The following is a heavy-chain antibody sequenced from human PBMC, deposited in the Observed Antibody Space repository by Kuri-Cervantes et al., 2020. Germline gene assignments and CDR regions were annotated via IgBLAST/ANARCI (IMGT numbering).Heavy chain of an antibody. CDR3: ARVDHYYDSSGWVFDY. CDR1: GYTFTGYY. J-gene: IGHJ4*02. Sequence: ASVKVSCKASGYTFTGYYMHWVRQAPGQGLEWMGWINPNSGGTNYSQKFQGRVTMTRDTSISTAYMELSRLRPDDTAVYYCARVDHYYDSSGWVFDYWGQGTLVTVSS. D-gene: IGHD3-22*01. V-gene: IGHV1-2*02. CDR2: INPNSGGT.